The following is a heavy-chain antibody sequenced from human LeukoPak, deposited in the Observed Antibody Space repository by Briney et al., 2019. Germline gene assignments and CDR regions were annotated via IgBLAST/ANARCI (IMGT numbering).Heavy chain of an antibody. CDR2: INPSGGST. D-gene: IGHD2-2*03. Sequence: ASVKVSCKASGYTSTSYYMHWVRQAPGQGLEWMGIINPSGGSTSYAQKFQGRVTMTRDTSTSTVYMELSSLRSEDTAVYYCARQVDIVVVPAASGHFDYWGQGTLVTVSS. V-gene: IGHV1-46*01. J-gene: IGHJ4*02. CDR3: ARQVDIVVVPAASGHFDY. CDR1: GYTSTSYY.